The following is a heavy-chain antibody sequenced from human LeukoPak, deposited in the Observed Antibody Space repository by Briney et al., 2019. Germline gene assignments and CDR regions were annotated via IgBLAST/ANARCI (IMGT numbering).Heavy chain of an antibody. CDR3: ARGPSRYSSGWFDY. V-gene: IGHV4-59*01. J-gene: IGHJ4*02. CDR2: IYYSGST. D-gene: IGHD6-19*01. CDR1: GGSISSYY. Sequence: SETLSLTFTVSGGSISSYYWSWIRQPPGKGLEWIGYIYYSGSTNYNPSLKSRVTISVDTSKNQFSLKLSSVTAADTAVYYCARGPSRYSSGWFDYWGQGTLVTVSS.